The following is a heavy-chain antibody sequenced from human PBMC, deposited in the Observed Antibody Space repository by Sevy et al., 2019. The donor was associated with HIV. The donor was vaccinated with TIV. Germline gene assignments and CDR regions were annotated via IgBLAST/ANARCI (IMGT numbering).Heavy chain of an antibody. D-gene: IGHD2-2*01. CDR3: ARGAVVIGTAATPVLDF. Sequence: SLTCSVSDDSINSYYWSWIRQPPGKGLEWIGYIYNNIGSTSYNPSLTSRVTISVDTSKNHFSLKLTSVTAADTAIYYCARGAVVIGTAATPVLDFWGLGSLVTVSS. CDR2: IYNNIGST. V-gene: IGHV4-59*08. CDR1: DDSINSYY. J-gene: IGHJ4*02.